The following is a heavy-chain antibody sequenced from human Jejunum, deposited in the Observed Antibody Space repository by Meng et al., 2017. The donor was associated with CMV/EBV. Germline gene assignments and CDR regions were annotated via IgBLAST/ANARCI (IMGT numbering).Heavy chain of an antibody. CDR1: ADSVSSNRAA. Sequence: ADSVSSNRAAWNWIRQSPSGGREWLGRTYYRSQWSHDYAVSVKSRITINPDTSKNQFSLHPASLTPEDTAVYYCVRSSTTGGFDPWGQGTLVTVSS. CDR2: TYYRSQWSH. CDR3: VRSSTTGGFDP. D-gene: IGHD1-1*01. V-gene: IGHV6-1*01. J-gene: IGHJ5*02.